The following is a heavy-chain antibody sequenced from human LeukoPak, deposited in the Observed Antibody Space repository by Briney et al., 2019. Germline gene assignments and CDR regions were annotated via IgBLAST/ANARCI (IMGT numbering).Heavy chain of an antibody. J-gene: IGHJ5*02. Sequence: GASVKASCKASGYTFTSYGISWVRQAPGQGLEWMGWISAYNGNTNYAQKLQGRVTMTTDTSTSTAYMELRSLRSDDTAVYYCARDPYYDFWSGVYWFDPWGQGTLVTVSS. D-gene: IGHD3-3*01. CDR1: GYTFTSYG. CDR3: ARDPYYDFWSGVYWFDP. CDR2: ISAYNGNT. V-gene: IGHV1-18*01.